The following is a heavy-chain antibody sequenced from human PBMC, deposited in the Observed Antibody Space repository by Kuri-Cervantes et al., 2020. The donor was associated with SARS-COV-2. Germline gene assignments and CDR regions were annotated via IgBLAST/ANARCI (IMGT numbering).Heavy chain of an antibody. CDR3: ARSGSRGSYYFWFDP. D-gene: IGHD1-26*01. J-gene: IGHJ5*02. V-gene: IGHV1-2*02. CDR2: INPNSGGT. Sequence: ASVKVSCKASGYTFTGYYMHWVRQAPGQGLEWMGWINPNSGGTNYAQKFQGRVTMIRDTSISTAYMELSRLRSDDTAVYYCARSGSRGSYYFWFDPWGQGTLVTVSS. CDR1: GYTFTGYY.